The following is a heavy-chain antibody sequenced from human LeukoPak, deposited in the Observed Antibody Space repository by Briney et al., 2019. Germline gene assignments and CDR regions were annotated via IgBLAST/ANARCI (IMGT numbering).Heavy chain of an antibody. Sequence: PGGSLRLSCAASGFTFSSYEMNWVRQAPGKGLEWVSYISSSGSTIYYADSVKGRFTISRDNAKNSLYLQMNSLRAEDTAVYYCARVGTGTTGPLSDYWGQGTLVTVSS. CDR2: ISSSGSTI. J-gene: IGHJ4*02. V-gene: IGHV3-48*03. CDR1: GFTFSSYE. D-gene: IGHD1-1*01. CDR3: ARVGTGTTGPLSDY.